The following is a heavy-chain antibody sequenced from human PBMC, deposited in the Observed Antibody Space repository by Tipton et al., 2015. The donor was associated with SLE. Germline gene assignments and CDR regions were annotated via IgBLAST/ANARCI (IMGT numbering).Heavy chain of an antibody. V-gene: IGHV4-31*11. J-gene: IGHJ3*02. D-gene: IGHD3-10*01. CDR2: IYYSGST. CDR3: ARGARGSYYAVAFDI. Sequence: TLSLTCAVSGGSISSGGYSWSWIRQPPGKGLEWIGYIYYSGSTYYNPSLKSRVTISVDTSKNQFSLKLSSVTAADTAVYYCARGARGSYYAVAFDIWGQGTMVTVFS. CDR1: GGSISSGGYS.